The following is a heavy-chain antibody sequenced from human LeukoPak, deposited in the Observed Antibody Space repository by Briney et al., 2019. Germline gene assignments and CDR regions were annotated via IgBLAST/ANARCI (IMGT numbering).Heavy chain of an antibody. J-gene: IGHJ2*01. D-gene: IGHD4-17*01. CDR3: TTDRRYGDYPNWYFDL. CDR2: IKSKTDGGTT. CDR1: GFTFSNAW. V-gene: IGHV3-15*01. Sequence: GGSLRLSCAASGFTFSNAWMSWVRQAPGKGLEWVGRIKSKTDGGTTDYAAPVKGRFTISRDDSKNTLYLQMNSLKTEDTAVYYCTTDRRYGDYPNWYFDLWGRGTLVTVSS.